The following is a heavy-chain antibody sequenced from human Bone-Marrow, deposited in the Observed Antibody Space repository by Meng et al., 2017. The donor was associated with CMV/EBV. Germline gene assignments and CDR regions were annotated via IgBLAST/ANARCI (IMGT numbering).Heavy chain of an antibody. Sequence: AVSGASTNGRSTWWSWVRQPPEKGLEWIGEVSHSGSAKYIPYLKSRVTISMDLTRNHFSLKLTSVTAADTGVYFCARSPGWWSLDYWGQGALVTVSS. CDR2: VSHSGSA. J-gene: IGHJ4*02. CDR3: ARSPGWWSLDY. V-gene: IGHV4-4*01. CDR1: GASTNGRSTW. D-gene: IGHD2-15*01.